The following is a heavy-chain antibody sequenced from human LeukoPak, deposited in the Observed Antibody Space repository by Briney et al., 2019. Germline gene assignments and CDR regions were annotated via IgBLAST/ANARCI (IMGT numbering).Heavy chain of an antibody. CDR1: GFTLSDYY. Sequence: GGSLRLSCAASGFTLSDYYMSWIRQAPGKGLEWVSYISSSSSYTNYADSVKGRFTLSRDNAKNSLYLQMNRLRAEDTAVYYCARTGGSGWYDYWGQGTLVTVSS. D-gene: IGHD6-19*01. CDR3: ARTGGSGWYDY. J-gene: IGHJ4*02. CDR2: ISSSSSYT. V-gene: IGHV3-11*03.